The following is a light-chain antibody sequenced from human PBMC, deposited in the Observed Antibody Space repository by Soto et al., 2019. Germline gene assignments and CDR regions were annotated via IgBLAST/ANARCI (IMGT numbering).Light chain of an antibody. CDR2: DAS. CDR3: QQRSNWSIT. V-gene: IGKV3-11*01. CDR1: QSVSSY. J-gene: IGKJ5*01. Sequence: EIAMTQSPATLSLSPGAGATISCLASQSVSSYLAWYQQKPGQAPRLLIYDASNRATGIPARFSGSGSGTDFTLTISSLEPEDFAVYYCQQRSNWSITFGQGTRLEIK.